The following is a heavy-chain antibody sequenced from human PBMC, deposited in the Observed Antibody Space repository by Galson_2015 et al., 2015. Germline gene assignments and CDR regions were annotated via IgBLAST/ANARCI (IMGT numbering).Heavy chain of an antibody. V-gene: IGHV5-10-1*01. CDR2: IDPSDSYT. CDR1: GYSFTTYW. CDR3: ARQSVTANWFDP. D-gene: IGHD1-20*01. J-gene: IGHJ5*02. Sequence: QSGAEVKKPGESLRISCTGSGYSFTTYWINWVRQMPGKGLEWMGRIDPSDSYTNYSPSFQGHVTISADKSISTAYLQWSSLKASDTAMYYCARQSVTANWFDPWGQGTLVTVSS.